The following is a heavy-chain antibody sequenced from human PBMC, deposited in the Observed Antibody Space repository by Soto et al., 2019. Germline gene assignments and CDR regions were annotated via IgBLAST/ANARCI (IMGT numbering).Heavy chain of an antibody. CDR3: AKDHLETTVTTVSY. Sequence: QVQLVESGGGVVQPGRSLRLSCAASGFTFSSYGMHWVRQAPGKGLEWVAVISYDGNNKYYADSVKGRFTISRDNSKNTLYLQMNSLRAEDTAVYYCAKDHLETTVTTVSYWGQGTLVTVSS. D-gene: IGHD4-17*01. J-gene: IGHJ4*02. V-gene: IGHV3-30*18. CDR2: ISYDGNNK. CDR1: GFTFSSYG.